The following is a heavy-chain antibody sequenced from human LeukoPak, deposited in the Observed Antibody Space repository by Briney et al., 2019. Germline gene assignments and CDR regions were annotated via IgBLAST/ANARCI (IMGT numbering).Heavy chain of an antibody. Sequence: PSQTLSLTCTVSGGSISSGSYYWSWIRQPPGKGLEWIGYIYYRGSTYYNPSLKSRLTISIDTSKNQLSLKLTSVTAADTAVYYCARDPVGYYMDVWGTGTTVIVSS. J-gene: IGHJ6*03. CDR1: GGSISSGSYY. CDR2: IYYRGST. V-gene: IGHV4-30-4*08. CDR3: ARDPVGYYMDV.